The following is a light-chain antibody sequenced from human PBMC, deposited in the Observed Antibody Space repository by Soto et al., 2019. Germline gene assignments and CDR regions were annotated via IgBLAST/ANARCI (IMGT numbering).Light chain of an antibody. V-gene: IGKV3-20*01. J-gene: IGKJ2*01. CDR1: QSISSSF. CDR2: GAS. CDR3: QQHRKSLYT. Sequence: DIVLTQSPGTLSLSPGDRATLSCRASQSISSSFLAWYQQKPGQAPRLLICGASNRATGIADRFSGSGSGTDFTLTITRLEPEDFAVYYYQQHRKSLYTFGQR.